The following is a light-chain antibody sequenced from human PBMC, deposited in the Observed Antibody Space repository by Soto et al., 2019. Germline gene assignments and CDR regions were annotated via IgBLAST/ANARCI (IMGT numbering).Light chain of an antibody. J-gene: IGKJ1*01. CDR1: EILSSTY. CDR3: QQYGSSPRT. CDR2: GAF. V-gene: IGKV3-20*01. Sequence: LTQSTGTLSLSPGETATLSCRATEILSSTYMAWYQQKPGQAPRLLIYGAFKRATGIPDRFSGSGSGTDFTLTISRMEPEDFAVYCCQQYGSSPRTFGQGTKVDIK.